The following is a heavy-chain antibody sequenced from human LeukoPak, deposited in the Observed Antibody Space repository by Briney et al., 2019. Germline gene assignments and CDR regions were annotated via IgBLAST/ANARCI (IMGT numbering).Heavy chain of an antibody. CDR1: GFTFSDYS. CDR3: AREINYYSRAAFDY. J-gene: IGHJ4*02. Sequence: SGGSLRLSCAASGFTFSDYSINWVRQAPGKGLEWVSSISSSSSYIYYADSVKGRFTISRDNAKNSLYLQMNSLRAEDTAVYYCAREINYYSRAAFDYWGQGTLVTVSS. D-gene: IGHD3-22*01. CDR2: ISSSSSYI. V-gene: IGHV3-21*01.